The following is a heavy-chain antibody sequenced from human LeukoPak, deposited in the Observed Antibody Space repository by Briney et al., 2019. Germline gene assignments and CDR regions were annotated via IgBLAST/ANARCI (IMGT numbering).Heavy chain of an antibody. Sequence: GGSLRLSCAASGFTFRNYNMNWVRQAPGKGLEWVSYISRSSSTIYYADSVKGRFTISRDNAKNAVYLQMNSLRDEDTAVYYCARDYGDDGEYFDYRGQGTLVTVSS. CDR1: GFTFRNYN. CDR3: ARDYGDDGEYFDY. CDR2: ISRSSSTI. J-gene: IGHJ4*02. V-gene: IGHV3-48*02. D-gene: IGHD4-17*01.